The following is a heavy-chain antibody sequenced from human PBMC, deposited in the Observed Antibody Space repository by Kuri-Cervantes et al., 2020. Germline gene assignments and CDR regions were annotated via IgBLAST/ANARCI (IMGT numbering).Heavy chain of an antibody. CDR3: TRHRYYYDSTGYYGYYFDY. CDR1: GGSVSSGSYY. D-gene: IGHD3-22*01. CDR2: IYYSGST. J-gene: IGHJ4*02. Sequence: SETLSLTCTVSGGSVSSGSYYWSWIRQPPGKGLEWIGYIYYSGSTNYNPSLKSRVTISVDTSKNQFSLKLNSVTAADTAVYFCTRHRYYYDSTGYYGYYFDYWGQGTLVTVSS. V-gene: IGHV4-61*01.